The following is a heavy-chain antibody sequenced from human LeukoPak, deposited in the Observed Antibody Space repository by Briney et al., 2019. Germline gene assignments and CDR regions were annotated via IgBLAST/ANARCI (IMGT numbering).Heavy chain of an antibody. J-gene: IGHJ4*02. CDR2: ISPDGSEK. Sequence: GGSLRLSCAASGFGFSTFWMSWVRQTPGRGLEWVDYISPDGSEKDSLDSVRGRFTISRDNAKNSLCLQMNSLRAEDTAVYYCARGHWKLDYWGQGTLVTVSS. V-gene: IGHV3-7*05. CDR3: ARGHWKLDY. D-gene: IGHD1-1*01. CDR1: GFGFSTFW.